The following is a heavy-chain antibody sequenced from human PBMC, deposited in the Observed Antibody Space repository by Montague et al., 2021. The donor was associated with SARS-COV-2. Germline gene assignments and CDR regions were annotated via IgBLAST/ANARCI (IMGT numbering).Heavy chain of an antibody. CDR3: ARDDIVLQGVTKGMDV. Sequence: SETLSLTCTVSGGSISSSNYYWGWLRQPPGKGLEWIGNMYYGGSTYYNPSLKSRVTISIDTSKNQFSLKLSSVTAADTAVYYCARDDIVLQGVTKGMDVWGQGTTVTVSS. D-gene: IGHD3-10*01. J-gene: IGHJ6*02. CDR2: MYYGGST. CDR1: GGSISSSNYY. V-gene: IGHV4-39*07.